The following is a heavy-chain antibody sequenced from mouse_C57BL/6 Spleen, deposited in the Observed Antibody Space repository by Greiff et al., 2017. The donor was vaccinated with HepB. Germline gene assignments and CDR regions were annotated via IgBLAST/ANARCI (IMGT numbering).Heavy chain of an antibody. CDR2: IHPNSGST. Sequence: QVQLQQPGAELVKPGASVKLSCKASGYTFTSYWMHWVKQRPGHGLEWIGMIHPNSGSTNYNEKFKSKATLTVDTSSSTAYMQLSSLTSEDSAVYYCARLRGPSYYFDYWGQGTTLTVSS. CDR3: ARLRGPSYYFDY. J-gene: IGHJ2*01. CDR1: GYTFTSYW. V-gene: IGHV1-64*01.